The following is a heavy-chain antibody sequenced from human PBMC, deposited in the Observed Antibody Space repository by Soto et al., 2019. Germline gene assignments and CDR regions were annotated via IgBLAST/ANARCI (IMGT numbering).Heavy chain of an antibody. D-gene: IGHD3-10*01. CDR2: INAGNGNT. J-gene: IGHJ6*02. CDR3: ARDLLWFGELLYAYYYYGMDV. CDR1: GYTFTSYA. Sequence: QVQLVQSGAEVKKPGASVKVSCKASGYTFTSYAMHWVRQAPGQRLEWMGWINAGNGNTKYSQKFQGRVTITRDTAGSTAYMDLRSLRSEDTAVYYCARDLLWFGELLYAYYYYGMDVWGQGTTVTVSS. V-gene: IGHV1-3*01.